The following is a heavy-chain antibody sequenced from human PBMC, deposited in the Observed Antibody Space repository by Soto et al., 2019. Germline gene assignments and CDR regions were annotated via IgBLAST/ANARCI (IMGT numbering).Heavy chain of an antibody. V-gene: IGHV5-51*01. CDR2: IYRGDSDT. D-gene: IGHD2-21*02. CDR1: GYSFTSYW. J-gene: IGHJ6*02. CDR3: ARLDLFCHGGDCYSRHFYPLDL. Sequence: GASLKISCKGSGYSFTSYWIGWVRQMPGKGLEGVGIIYRGDSDTRYSPSFQGPVTISADKSISTAYLQWSSLKASDTAMYYCARLDLFCHGGDCYSRHFYPLDLWGQGTTVTVSS.